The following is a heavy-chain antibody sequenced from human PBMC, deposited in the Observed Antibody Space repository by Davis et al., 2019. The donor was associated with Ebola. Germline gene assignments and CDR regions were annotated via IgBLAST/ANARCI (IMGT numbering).Heavy chain of an antibody. D-gene: IGHD6-13*01. CDR3: ASSGSSWYAATF. J-gene: IGHJ3*01. CDR2: INPHNGNT. Sequence: ASVKVSCKASGYTFTNYGITWVRQAPGQGLEWMGWINPHNGNTNYAQKLQGRVTMTTDTSTSTAYMELSSLRSEDTAVYYCASSGSSWYAATFWGQGTMVTVSS. V-gene: IGHV1-18*04. CDR1: GYTFTNYG.